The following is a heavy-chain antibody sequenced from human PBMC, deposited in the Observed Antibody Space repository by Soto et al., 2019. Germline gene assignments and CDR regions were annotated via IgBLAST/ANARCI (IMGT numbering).Heavy chain of an antibody. D-gene: IGHD5-18*01. CDR3: ARDGGYSYGSDY. J-gene: IGHJ4*02. Sequence: QVQLVESGGGVVQPGRSLRLSCAASGFTFSSYGMHWVRQAPGKGLEWVAVIWYDGSNKYYADSVKGRFTISRDNSKNTQYMQMSSLRAEDTAVYYCARDGGYSYGSDYWGQGTLVTVSS. CDR1: GFTFSSYG. V-gene: IGHV3-33*01. CDR2: IWYDGSNK.